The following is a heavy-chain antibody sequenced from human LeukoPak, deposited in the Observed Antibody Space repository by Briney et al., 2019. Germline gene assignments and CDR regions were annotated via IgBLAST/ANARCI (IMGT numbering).Heavy chain of an antibody. D-gene: IGHD1-14*01. CDR2: IFPSGGEI. CDR3: AKPARTDYADY. J-gene: IGHJ4*02. CDR1: GFTFSTFA. Sequence: GGSLRLSCAASGFTFSTFAMLWVRQPPGKGLEWVSSIFPSGGEIHYADSVRGRFTISRDNSKSILSLQMNSLRAEDTAVYYCAKPARTDYADYWGQGTLVTVSS. V-gene: IGHV3-23*01.